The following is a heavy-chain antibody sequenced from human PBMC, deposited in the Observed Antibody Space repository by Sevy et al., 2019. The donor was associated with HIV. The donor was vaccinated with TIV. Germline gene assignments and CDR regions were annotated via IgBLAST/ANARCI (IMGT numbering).Heavy chain of an antibody. CDR1: GFTFSSFG. V-gene: IGHV3-33*01. Sequence: GGSLRLSCAASGFTFSSFGMHWVRQAPGKGLEWVAVIWNDRSNKHYADSVKGRFTISRDNSKNTLYLKMNSLRAEDTAVYYCASLPNNYYDTSGYSGKDAFDIWGQGTMVTVSS. CDR2: IWNDRSNK. D-gene: IGHD3-22*01. J-gene: IGHJ3*02. CDR3: ASLPNNYYDTSGYSGKDAFDI.